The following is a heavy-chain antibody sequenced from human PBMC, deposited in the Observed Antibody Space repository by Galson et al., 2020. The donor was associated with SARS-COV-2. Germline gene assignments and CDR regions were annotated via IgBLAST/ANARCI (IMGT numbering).Heavy chain of an antibody. D-gene: IGHD5-12*01. CDR3: ATSTKSAPSLLVAEDY. V-gene: IGHV4-4*07. J-gene: IGHJ4*02. CDR2: MYTSGSI. Sequence: ETSETLSLTCTVSGGSISSYYWSWIRQVAGKGLEWIGRMYTSGSINYNPSLRSRVTMSVDTSKNQFSLKLSSVTAADTAVYYCATSTKSAPSLLVAEDYWGQGVLVTVSS. CDR1: GGSISSYY.